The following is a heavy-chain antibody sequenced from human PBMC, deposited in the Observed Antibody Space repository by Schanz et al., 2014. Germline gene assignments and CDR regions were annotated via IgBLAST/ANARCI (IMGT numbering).Heavy chain of an antibody. CDR3: ARDRRRYCSTASCLHDNWFDP. V-gene: IGHV1-18*01. CDR2: ISTSNGNT. J-gene: IGHJ5*02. Sequence: QVQLVQSGAEVKKPGASVKVSCKASGGTFSSYTISWVRQAPGQGLEWMGWISTSNGNTNYIQKLQGRVTMTTDTSTGTAYMELRSLRSDDTAVYYCARDRRRYCSTASCLHDNWFDPWGQGTLVIVSS. D-gene: IGHD2-2*01. CDR1: GGTFSSYT.